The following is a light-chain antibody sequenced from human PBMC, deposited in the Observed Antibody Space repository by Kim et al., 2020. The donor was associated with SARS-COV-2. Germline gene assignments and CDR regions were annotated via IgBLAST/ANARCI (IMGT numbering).Light chain of an antibody. Sequence: QSALTQPASVSGSPGQSLTISRTGTSSDVGGYNYVSWYQQHPGKAPKLMIYDVSNRPSGVSNRFSGSKSGNTASLTISGLQAEDEADYYCSSYTSISTLVFGGGTKLTVL. J-gene: IGLJ3*02. CDR1: SSDVGGYNY. CDR3: SSYTSISTLV. V-gene: IGLV2-14*03. CDR2: DVS.